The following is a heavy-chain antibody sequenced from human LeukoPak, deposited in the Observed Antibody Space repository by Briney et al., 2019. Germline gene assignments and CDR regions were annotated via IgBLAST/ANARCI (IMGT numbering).Heavy chain of an antibody. D-gene: IGHD6-19*01. Sequence: ASVKVSCKASGYTFTSYGISWVRQAPGQGLEWMGWISAYNGNTNYAQKLQGRVTMTTDTSTSTAYMELRSLRADDTAVYYCARDPGYSSGWYGYGMDVWGQGTTVTVS. CDR3: ARDPGYSSGWYGYGMDV. CDR2: ISAYNGNT. J-gene: IGHJ6*02. CDR1: GYTFTSYG. V-gene: IGHV1-18*01.